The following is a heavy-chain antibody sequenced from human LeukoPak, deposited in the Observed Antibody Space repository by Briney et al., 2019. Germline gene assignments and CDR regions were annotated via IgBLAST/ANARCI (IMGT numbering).Heavy chain of an antibody. J-gene: IGHJ4*02. CDR2: IYYSGTT. CDR3: ASSGYSGYEIPYFFHY. Sequence: ASETLSLTCTVSGNSISSGDHYWSWLRQPPGKGLEWIGYIYYSGTTYNNPSVTSRVTISVDMSKNHIYLKLASVTAADTAIYYCASSGYSGYEIPYFFHYWGQGTLVTVSS. V-gene: IGHV4-30-4*01. D-gene: IGHD5-12*01. CDR1: GNSISSGDHY.